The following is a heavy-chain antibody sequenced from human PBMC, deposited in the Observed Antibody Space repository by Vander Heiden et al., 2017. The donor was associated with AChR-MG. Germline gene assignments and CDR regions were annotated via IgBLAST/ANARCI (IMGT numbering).Heavy chain of an antibody. J-gene: IGHJ3*02. CDR2: ISSSGSTI. V-gene: IGHV3-11*01. CDR1: GFTFSDYY. CDR3: ARGGSITMVRGRRPEDAFDI. D-gene: IGHD3-10*01. Sequence: QVQLVESGGGLVKPGGSLRLSCAASGFTFSDYYMSGIRQAPGKGLEWVSYISSSGSTIYYADSVKGRFTIARDNAKNSLYLQRNSMRAEETAVYYCARGGSITMVRGRRPEDAFDIWGQGTMVTVSS.